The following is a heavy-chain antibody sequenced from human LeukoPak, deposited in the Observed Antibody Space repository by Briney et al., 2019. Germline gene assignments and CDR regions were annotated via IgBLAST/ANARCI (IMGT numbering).Heavy chain of an antibody. CDR2: IGDSGSGG. D-gene: IGHD4-23*01. J-gene: IGHJ4*02. CDR1: GFHFNYFA. CDR3: SRVKHGGNSAYHVDY. Sequence: GGSLRLSCSVSGFHFNYFAMIETRQAPGKRLEWVSTIGDSGSGGSYADSVRGRFTISRDNSKNMVYLQMHSLRVDDSAVYYCSRVKHGGNSAYHVDYWGQGTLVTVSS. V-gene: IGHV3-23*01.